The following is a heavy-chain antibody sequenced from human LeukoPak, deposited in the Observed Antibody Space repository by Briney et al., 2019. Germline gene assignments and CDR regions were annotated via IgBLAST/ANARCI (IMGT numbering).Heavy chain of an antibody. CDR2: IYYSGST. CDR3: ARLGRIVDY. J-gene: IGHJ4*02. Sequence: SETLSLTCAVYGGSFSGYYWSWIRQPPGKGLEWIGSIYYSGSTYYNPSLKSRVTISVDTSKNQFSLKLSSVTAADTAVYYCARLGRIVDYWGQGTLVTVSS. CDR1: GGSFSGYY. D-gene: IGHD2-15*01. V-gene: IGHV4-34*01.